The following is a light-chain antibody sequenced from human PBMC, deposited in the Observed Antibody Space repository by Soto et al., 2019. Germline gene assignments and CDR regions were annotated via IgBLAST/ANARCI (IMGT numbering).Light chain of an antibody. CDR2: GVN. J-gene: IGLJ2*01. CDR3: CSYAGSGTFV. CDR1: SSNIANYNL. V-gene: IGLV2-23*02. Sequence: SVLTQPDSVSGSPGQSIPISCTGTSSNIANYNLVSWYQQHPGKAPRLILYGVNKRPSGVSNRFSGSKSGNTASLTISGLQAEDEASYYCCSYAGSGTFVFGGGTK.